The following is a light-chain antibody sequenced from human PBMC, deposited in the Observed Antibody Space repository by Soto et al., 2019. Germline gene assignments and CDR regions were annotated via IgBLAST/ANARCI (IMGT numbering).Light chain of an antibody. CDR3: QPFNDYPLT. CDR1: QAISSY. J-gene: IGKJ4*01. Sequence: DIQLTQSPSFLSASVGDRVTITCRASQAISSYLAWYQQKPGKPPKLLIYGASTLQNDVPSRFSGSGSGTEFTLTVSILQAEDSATYYCQPFNDYPLTFGGGTKVEIK. V-gene: IGKV1-9*01. CDR2: GAS.